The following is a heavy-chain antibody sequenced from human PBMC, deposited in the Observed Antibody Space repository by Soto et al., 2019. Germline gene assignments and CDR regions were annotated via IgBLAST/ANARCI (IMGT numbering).Heavy chain of an antibody. CDR2: IYPGDSDT. CDR3: ARDSTIFGARGWFDP. D-gene: IGHD3-3*01. Sequence: GESLKISCKGSGYSFTSYWIGWVRQMPGKGLEWMGIIYPGDSDTRYSPSFQGQVTISADKSISTAYLQWSSLKASDTAMYYCARDSTIFGARGWFDPWGQGTLVTVSS. J-gene: IGHJ5*02. CDR1: GYSFTSYW. V-gene: IGHV5-51*01.